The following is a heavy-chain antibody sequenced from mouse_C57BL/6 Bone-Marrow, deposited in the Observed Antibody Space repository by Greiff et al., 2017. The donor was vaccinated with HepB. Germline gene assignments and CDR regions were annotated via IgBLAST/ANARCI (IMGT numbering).Heavy chain of an antibody. CDR1: GYTFTSYW. D-gene: IGHD4-1*02. Sequence: QVKLQQPGAELVMPGASVKLSCKASGYTFTSYWMHWVKQRPGQGLEWIGEIDPSDSYTNYNQKFKGKSTLTVDKSSSPAYMQLSSLTSEDSAVYYCASSNWDDYAMDYWGQGTAVTVSS. CDR2: IDPSDSYT. V-gene: IGHV1-69*01. J-gene: IGHJ4*01. CDR3: ASSNWDDYAMDY.